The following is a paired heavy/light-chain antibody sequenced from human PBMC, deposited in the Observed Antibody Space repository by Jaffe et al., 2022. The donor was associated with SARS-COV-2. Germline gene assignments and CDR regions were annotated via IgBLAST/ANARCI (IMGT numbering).Light chain of an antibody. V-gene: IGLV3-21*02. CDR3: LVWDNTNDQWV. CDR2: DDT. J-gene: IGLJ3*02. CDR1: SLANLR. Sequence: SHALPQPPSVSVAPGQTARITCGADSLANLRVQWCQHKPGQAPVLVIYDDTYRPSGIPGRFSGSNSGSPATLTITGVEAGDEADYYCLVWDNTNDQWVFGGGTKLTVL.
Heavy chain of an antibody. J-gene: IGHJ4*02. V-gene: IGHV3-9*01. CDR3: VKGGGAFVIVIAAEPPFDH. Sequence: EVQLVESGGGLAQAGRSLRLSCAASGFTFDDFAMHWVRQAPGKGLEWVSGISWNSGFIGYADSVKGRFTISRDNARNSVHLEMDSLRADDTALYYCVKGGGAFVIVIAAEPPFDHWGQGTLVTVSS. CDR2: ISWNSGFI. CDR1: GFTFDDFA. D-gene: IGHD2-15*01.